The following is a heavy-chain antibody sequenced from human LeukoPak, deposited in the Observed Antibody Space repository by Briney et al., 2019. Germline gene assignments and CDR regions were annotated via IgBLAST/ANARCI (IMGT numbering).Heavy chain of an antibody. Sequence: GGSLRLSCAASGFTFSSYEMNWVRQAPGKGLEWVANIKQDGSETQYVGSVKGRFTVSRDNAKNSLYLQMNSLRAEDTAVYYCAELGITMIGGVWGKGTTVTISS. CDR1: GFTFSSYE. CDR3: AELGITMIGGV. J-gene: IGHJ6*04. V-gene: IGHV3-7*01. CDR2: IKQDGSET. D-gene: IGHD3-10*02.